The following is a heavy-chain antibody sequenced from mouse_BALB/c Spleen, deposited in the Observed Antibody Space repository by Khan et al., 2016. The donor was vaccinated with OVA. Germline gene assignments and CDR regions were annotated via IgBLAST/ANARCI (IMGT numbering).Heavy chain of an antibody. V-gene: IGHV5-15*02. CDR2: ISSLAYNF. J-gene: IGHJ3*01. D-gene: IGHD3-1*01. CDR1: GFTFSDYG. Sequence: EVELVESGGGLVQPGGSRKLSCAASGFTFSDYGMAWIRQGPGKGPEWITFISSLAYNFYYADTVTGRFPISRENAKNTMYLEMIMLRSEDTAMYYWARSGTGGFAYWGQGTLLTVSA. CDR3: ARSGTGGFAY.